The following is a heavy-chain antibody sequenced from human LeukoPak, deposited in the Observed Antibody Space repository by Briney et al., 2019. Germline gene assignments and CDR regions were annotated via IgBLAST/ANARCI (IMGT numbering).Heavy chain of an antibody. Sequence: GGSLRLSCAASGFTFSSYAMNWVRQAPGKGLEWVSAISGSGGSTYYADSVKGRFTISRDNSKNTLYLQMNSLRAEDTAVYYCAKDPPYYYGSGSYGTKVEVFDYWGQGTLVTVSS. D-gene: IGHD3-10*01. V-gene: IGHV3-23*01. J-gene: IGHJ4*02. CDR1: GFTFSSYA. CDR3: AKDPPYYYGSGSYGTKVEVFDY. CDR2: ISGSGGST.